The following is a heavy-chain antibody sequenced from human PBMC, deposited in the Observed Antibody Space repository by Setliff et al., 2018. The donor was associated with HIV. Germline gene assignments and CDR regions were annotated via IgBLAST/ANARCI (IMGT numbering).Heavy chain of an antibody. V-gene: IGHV4-59*11. CDR1: GGSSSSHY. D-gene: IGHD2-15*01. CDR2: VRYSGTT. CDR3: ARENGDCSGGACYFMLDS. Sequence: SETLSLTCTVSGGSSSSHYWSWIRQPPGQGLEWIGYVRYSGTTNYNPSLKSRVTISVDASNNQFSLELRSMTAADTAVYYCARENGDCSGGACYFMLDSWGQGTRVTVSS. J-gene: IGHJ4*02.